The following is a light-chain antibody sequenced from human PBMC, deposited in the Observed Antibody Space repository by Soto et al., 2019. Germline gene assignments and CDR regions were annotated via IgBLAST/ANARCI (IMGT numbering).Light chain of an antibody. CDR3: QQGYGDPLT. Sequence: DIQMTQSPSSLSASIRDRVTRTCRASQSISNHLNWYQHRQGKAPELVIYAASKLPSGVPSRFSGSGFGTEFFLTIASLHPEDVATYYCQQGYGDPLTFGGGTKVE. V-gene: IGKV1-39*01. CDR2: AAS. CDR1: QSISNH. J-gene: IGKJ4*01.